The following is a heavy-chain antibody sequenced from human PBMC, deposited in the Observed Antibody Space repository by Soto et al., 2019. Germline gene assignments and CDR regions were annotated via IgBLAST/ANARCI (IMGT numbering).Heavy chain of an antibody. CDR1: GDSVSSATYY. CDR2: IYYSGST. V-gene: IGHV4-61*01. Sequence: ETLSLTCTVSGDSVSSATYYWSWIRQPPGKALEWIGSIYYSGSTNYNPSLRSRVIMSVDTSKNQFSLNLSSVTAADTAVYYCAKDAQGSFDYWGQGTLVTVSS. CDR3: AKDAQGSFDY. J-gene: IGHJ4*02.